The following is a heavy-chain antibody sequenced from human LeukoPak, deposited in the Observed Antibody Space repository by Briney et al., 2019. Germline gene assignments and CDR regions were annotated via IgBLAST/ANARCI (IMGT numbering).Heavy chain of an antibody. Sequence: ASVKVSFKASGYTFTGYYMHWVRQAPGQGLEWMGWINPNSGGTNYAQKFQGRVTMTRDTSISAVYMELSRLRSDDTAVYYCARDGTGVYNLVQYWGQGTLVTVSS. J-gene: IGHJ4*02. V-gene: IGHV1-2*02. CDR2: INPNSGGT. D-gene: IGHD5-24*01. CDR3: ARDGTGVYNLVQY. CDR1: GYTFTGYY.